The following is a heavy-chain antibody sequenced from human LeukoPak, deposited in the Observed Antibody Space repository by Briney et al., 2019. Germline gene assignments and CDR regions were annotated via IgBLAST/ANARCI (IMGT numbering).Heavy chain of an antibody. J-gene: IGHJ4*02. CDR3: AKDKCSGGSCYELDY. Sequence: GGSLRLSCAASGFTFSTYAMHWVRQAPGKGLEWVAVISYDGSNKDYADSVQGRFTISRDNSKNTLYLQMNSLRAEDTAVYFCAKDKCSGGSCYELDYWGQGTLVTVSS. CDR1: GFTFSTYA. CDR2: ISYDGSNK. V-gene: IGHV3-33*05. D-gene: IGHD2-15*01.